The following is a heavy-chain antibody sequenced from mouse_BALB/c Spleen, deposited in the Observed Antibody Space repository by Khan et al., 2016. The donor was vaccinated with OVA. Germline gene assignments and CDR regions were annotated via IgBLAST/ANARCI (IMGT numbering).Heavy chain of an antibody. CDR2: ISSGGSYT. Sequence: DVHLVESGGGLVRPGGSLKLSCAASGFSFSSYSMSWVRQTPDKRLEWVATISSGGSYTYYPDSVKGRFTISRDNAKNTLYLQMSSLNAEDKAMYYCTRQRGYYGSNPYFDYWGQGTTLTVSS. J-gene: IGHJ2*01. V-gene: IGHV5-6-4*01. D-gene: IGHD1-1*01. CDR1: GFSFSSYS. CDR3: TRQRGYYGSNPYFDY.